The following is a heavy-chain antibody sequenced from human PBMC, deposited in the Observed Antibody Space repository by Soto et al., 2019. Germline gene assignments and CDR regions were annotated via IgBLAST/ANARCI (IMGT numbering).Heavy chain of an antibody. V-gene: IGHV3-23*01. Sequence: PGGSLRLSCAASGFTFSNNAMTWVRQAPGKGLEWVSIVSGDSATTYYADSVKGRFTVSRDNSKNTVYLQMNSLRAEDTAVYYCARDPYYDFWSGFSRSNYYYYGMDVWGQGTTVTVSS. CDR2: VSGDSATT. D-gene: IGHD3-3*01. CDR3: ARDPYYDFWSGFSRSNYYYYGMDV. J-gene: IGHJ6*02. CDR1: GFTFSNNA.